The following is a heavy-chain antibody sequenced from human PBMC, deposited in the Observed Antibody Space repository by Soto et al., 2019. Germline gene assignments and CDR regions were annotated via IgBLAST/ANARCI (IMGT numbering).Heavy chain of an antibody. CDR3: ASYYGSGLFDP. J-gene: IGHJ5*02. CDR2: IIPIFGTA. Sequence: ASVKFYCKASGGTFSSYAISWVRQAPGQGLEWMGGIIPIFGTANYAQKFQGRVTITADKSTSTAYMELSSLRSEDTAVYYCASYYGSGLFDPWGQGTLVTVSS. CDR1: GGTFSSYA. D-gene: IGHD3-10*01. V-gene: IGHV1-69*06.